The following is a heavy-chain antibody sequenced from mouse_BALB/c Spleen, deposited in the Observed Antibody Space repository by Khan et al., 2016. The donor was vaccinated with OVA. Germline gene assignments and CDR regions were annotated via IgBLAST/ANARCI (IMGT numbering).Heavy chain of an antibody. CDR3: AREASSWDFSFPY. CDR2: INPDNAGT. CDR1: GYTFTNYV. D-gene: IGHD4-1*01. V-gene: IGHV1S136*01. J-gene: IGHJ3*01. Sequence: IQLVQSGPELVEPGASVKMSCKASGYTFTNYVIHWVKQKPGQGLEWIGYINPDNAGTRYNEKFKGKATLTSDISSTSAYMELLSRTSEDSAVYYCAREASSWDFSFPYWGQGTLVTVSA.